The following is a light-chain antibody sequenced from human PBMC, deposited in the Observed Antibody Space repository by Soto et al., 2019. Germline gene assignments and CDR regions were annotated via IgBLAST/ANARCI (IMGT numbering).Light chain of an antibody. J-gene: IGLJ1*01. CDR1: SSDVGGYNY. CDR2: DVS. Sequence: QPVLTQPASVSGSPGQSITISCTGTSSDVGGYNYVSWYQQHPGKAPKLMIYDVSNRPSGVSNRFSGSKSGNTASLTISGLQAEDDADYYCSSYTSSSTPYVFGTGTXVTVL. CDR3: SSYTSSSTPYV. V-gene: IGLV2-14*01.